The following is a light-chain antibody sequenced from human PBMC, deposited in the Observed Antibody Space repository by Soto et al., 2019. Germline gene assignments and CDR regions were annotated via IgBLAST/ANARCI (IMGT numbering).Light chain of an antibody. CDR3: QQYDNWPIT. J-gene: IGKJ5*01. CDR2: GAS. Sequence: EIVMTQSPATLSVSPGASATLSCRASQSVSTNLAWYQQKPGQVPRVLIYGASTRATEIPARFSGSGSGTEFTLTIDSLQSEDFAVYYCQQYDNWPITFGQGTRMEIK. CDR1: QSVSTN. V-gene: IGKV3-15*01.